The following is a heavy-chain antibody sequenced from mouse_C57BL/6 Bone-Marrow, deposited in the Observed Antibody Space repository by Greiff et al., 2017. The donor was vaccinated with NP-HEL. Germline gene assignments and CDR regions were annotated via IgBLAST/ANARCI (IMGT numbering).Heavy chain of an antibody. V-gene: IGHV5-12*01. J-gene: IGHJ4*01. D-gene: IGHD1-1*01. CDR1: GFTFSDYY. Sequence: EVMLVESGGGLVQPGGSLKLSCAASGFTFSDYYMYWVRQTPEKRLEWVAYISNGGGSTYYPDTVKGRFTISRDNAKNTLYLQMSRLKSEDTAMYYCASDITTVVAHYYAMDYWGQGTSVTVSS. CDR2: ISNGGGST. CDR3: ASDITTVVAHYYAMDY.